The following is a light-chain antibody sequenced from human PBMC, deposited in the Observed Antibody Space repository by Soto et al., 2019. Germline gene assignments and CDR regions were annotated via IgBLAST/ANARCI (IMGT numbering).Light chain of an antibody. J-gene: IGKJ2*01. Sequence: DIQMTQSPSSLSTSVGERVTITCQASQDISNSLNWYQQKPGKAPNLLIYEASKLQKGVPSRFSGGGSGTHFTFTISNLQPEDIATYYCQHYDNLPRYTFGLGTKLEIK. CDR2: EAS. CDR1: QDISNS. V-gene: IGKV1-33*01. CDR3: QHYDNLPRYT.